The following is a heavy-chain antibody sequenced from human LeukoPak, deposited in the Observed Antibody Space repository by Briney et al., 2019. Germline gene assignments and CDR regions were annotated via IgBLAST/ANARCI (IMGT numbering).Heavy chain of an antibody. V-gene: IGHV3-53*01. CDR3: TKLKGWYGEGYFDY. CDR2: IYSGGTT. D-gene: IGHD3-10*01. Sequence: PGGSLRLSCAASGFTVSSNYMSWVRQAAGEGLEWGSVIYSGGTTFYADSVKGRFTISRDNSKNTLYLQMNSLRADDTAVYYCTKLKGWYGEGYFDYWGQGTLVTVSS. J-gene: IGHJ4*02. CDR1: GFTVSSNY.